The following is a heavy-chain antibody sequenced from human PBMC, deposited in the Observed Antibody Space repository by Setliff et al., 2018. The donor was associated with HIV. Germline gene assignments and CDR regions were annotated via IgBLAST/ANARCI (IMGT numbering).Heavy chain of an antibody. D-gene: IGHD3-10*01. J-gene: IGHJ4*01. Sequence: PSETLSLTCAVSGGSISSSHWWSWVRQPPGMGLEWIGEIYHSGSTNYNPSLKSRVTISVDKSKNQFSLKLISVTAADTAVYYCAGDRGVANYFDYWGHGTLVTVSS. CDR1: GGSISSSHW. V-gene: IGHV4-4*02. CDR3: AGDRGVANYFDY. CDR2: IYHSGST.